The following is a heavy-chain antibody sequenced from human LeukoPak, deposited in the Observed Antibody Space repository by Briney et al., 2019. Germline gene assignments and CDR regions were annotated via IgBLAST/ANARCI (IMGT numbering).Heavy chain of an antibody. Sequence: GGSLRLSCAASGFTFSSYEMNWVRQAPRKGLQWVSYISGSGGTIYYADSVKGRFTISRDNAKYSLYLQMNSLRDEDTAVYYCARDRGVTTRPRGYFDYWGQGTLVTVSS. J-gene: IGHJ4*02. D-gene: IGHD1-1*01. V-gene: IGHV3-48*03. CDR3: ARDRGVTTRPRGYFDY. CDR1: GFTFSSYE. CDR2: ISGSGGTI.